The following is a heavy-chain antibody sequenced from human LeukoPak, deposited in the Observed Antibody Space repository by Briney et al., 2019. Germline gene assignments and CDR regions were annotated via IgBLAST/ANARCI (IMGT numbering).Heavy chain of an antibody. V-gene: IGHV5-51*01. D-gene: IGHD6-19*01. J-gene: IGHJ3*02. CDR3: ARARRNQWLVRQEAFDI. CDR2: IYPGDSDT. CDR1: GYSFTSYW. Sequence: GESLKISCKGSGYSFTSYWIGWVRQMPGKGLEWMGIIYPGDSDTRYSPSFQGQVTISADKSISTAYLQWSSLKASDTAMYYCARARRNQWLVRQEAFDIWGQGTMVTVSS.